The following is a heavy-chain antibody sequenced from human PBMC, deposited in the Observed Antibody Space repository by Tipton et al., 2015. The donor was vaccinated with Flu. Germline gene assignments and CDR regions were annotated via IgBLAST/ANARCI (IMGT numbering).Heavy chain of an antibody. Sequence: GSLRLSCTGSGFPFGDYAVTWVRQAPGKGLEWVSVIYSGGSTKYADSVKGRFTISRDNSKNTLYLQLNSLRAEDTAVYYCARGRGYCVTTTCLLPFDFWGQGTLVTVSS. J-gene: IGHJ4*02. CDR1: GFPFGDYA. CDR2: IYSGGST. D-gene: IGHD2-2*01. CDR3: ARGRGYCVTTTCLLPFDF. V-gene: IGHV3-53*01.